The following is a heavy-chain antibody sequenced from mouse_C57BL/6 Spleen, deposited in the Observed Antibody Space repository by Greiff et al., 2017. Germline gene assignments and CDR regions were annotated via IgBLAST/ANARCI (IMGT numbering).Heavy chain of an antibody. J-gene: IGHJ1*03. V-gene: IGHV1-7*01. Sequence: VQLQQSGPELAKPGASVTLSCKASGYTFTSYWMHWVKQRPGQGLEWIGYINPSSGYTKYNQKFKDKATLTADKSSSTAYMQLNSLTYEDSAVYYCARSYYYGSSSSYWYFDVWGKGTTVTVSS. CDR1: GYTFTSYW. CDR2: INPSSGYT. CDR3: ARSYYYGSSSSYWYFDV. D-gene: IGHD1-1*01.